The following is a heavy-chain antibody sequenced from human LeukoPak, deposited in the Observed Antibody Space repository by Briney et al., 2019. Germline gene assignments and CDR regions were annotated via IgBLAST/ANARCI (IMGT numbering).Heavy chain of an antibody. V-gene: IGHV3-23*01. CDR3: ARGAGSGWYFFYTY. CDR1: GFTFSSYG. Sequence: PGGSLRLSCAASGFTFSSYGMSWVRQAPGKGLEWVSAISISGGSTYYADSVEGRFTISRDNSKNTLYLQMNSLRAEDTAFYYCARGAGSGWYFFYTYWGQGTLVTVSS. CDR2: ISISGGST. D-gene: IGHD6-19*01. J-gene: IGHJ4*02.